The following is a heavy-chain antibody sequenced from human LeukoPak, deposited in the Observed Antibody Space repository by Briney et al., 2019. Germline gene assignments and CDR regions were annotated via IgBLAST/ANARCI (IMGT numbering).Heavy chain of an antibody. V-gene: IGHV3-9*01. Sequence: GGSLRLSCAASGFTFDDYAMHWVRQAPGKGLEWVSGISWNSGSIGYADSVKGRFTISRDNAKNSLYLQMNSLRAEDTALYYCAKDTRSRVLDYWGQGTLVTVSS. CDR3: AKDTRSRVLDY. CDR2: ISWNSGSI. J-gene: IGHJ4*02. D-gene: IGHD1-26*01. CDR1: GFTFDDYA.